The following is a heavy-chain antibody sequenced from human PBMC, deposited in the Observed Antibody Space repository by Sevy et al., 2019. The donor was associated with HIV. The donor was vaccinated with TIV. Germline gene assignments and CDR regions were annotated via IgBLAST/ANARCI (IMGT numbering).Heavy chain of an antibody. J-gene: IGHJ4*02. CDR1: GFNFSEHV. CDR3: AKDECGGNCYFDF. D-gene: IGHD2-21*02. CDR2: IWFFGTGK. Sequence: GGSLRLSCAASGFNFSEHVMHWVRQAPGKGLEWVAVIWFFGTGKYYGDSVKGRFTISRDNSKNTLYLQMDSLRPDDTAMYYCAKDECGGNCYFDFWGQGTLVTVSS. V-gene: IGHV3-33*03.